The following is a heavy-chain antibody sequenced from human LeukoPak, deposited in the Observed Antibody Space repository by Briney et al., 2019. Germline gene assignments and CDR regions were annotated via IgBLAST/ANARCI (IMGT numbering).Heavy chain of an antibody. Sequence: PGGSLRLSCAASGFTFSSYWMSWVRQAPGKGLEWVANIKQDGGEKYYVDSVKGRFTISRDNAKNSLYLQMNSLRAEDTAVYYCARDLGYEYSSSSPPGHWGQGTLVTVSS. D-gene: IGHD6-6*01. V-gene: IGHV3-7*01. CDR3: ARDLGYEYSSSSPPGH. CDR1: GFTFSSYW. CDR2: IKQDGGEK. J-gene: IGHJ4*02.